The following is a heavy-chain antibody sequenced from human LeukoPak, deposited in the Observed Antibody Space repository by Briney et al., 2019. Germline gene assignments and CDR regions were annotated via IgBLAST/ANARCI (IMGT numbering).Heavy chain of an antibody. CDR3: AREVPHYYDSSGYYPYFDY. CDR2: INPNSGGT. D-gene: IGHD3-22*01. CDR1: GYTFTGYY. J-gene: IGHJ4*02. V-gene: IGHV1-2*02. Sequence: ASVKVSCKASGYTFTGYYMQWVRQAPGQGLEWMGWINPNSGGTNYAQKFQGRVTMTRDTSISTAYMELSRLRSDDTAVYYCAREVPHYYDSSGYYPYFDYWGQGTLVTVSS.